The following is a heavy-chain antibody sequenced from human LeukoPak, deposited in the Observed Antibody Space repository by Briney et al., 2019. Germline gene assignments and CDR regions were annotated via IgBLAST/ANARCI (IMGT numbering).Heavy chain of an antibody. CDR2: ISSSSSTI. CDR1: GFTFSTHS. Sequence: GGSLRLSCAASGFTFSTHSMVWVRQAPGKGLECVSYISSSSSTIYYADSEKGRFTISRDNAENSVYLQMNSLRAEDTAVYYCLRVETYAYYDSWGQGTLVTVSS. D-gene: IGHD4-23*01. CDR3: LRVETYAYYDS. J-gene: IGHJ4*02. V-gene: IGHV3-48*01.